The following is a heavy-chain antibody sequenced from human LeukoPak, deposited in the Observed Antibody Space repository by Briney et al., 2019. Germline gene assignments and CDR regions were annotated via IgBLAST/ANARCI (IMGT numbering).Heavy chain of an antibody. CDR3: ARSQRTVIRYFDS. CDR1: GFTFSSYS. J-gene: IGHJ4*02. D-gene: IGHD2-21*01. V-gene: IGHV3-21*01. CDR2: ISSSSSYI. Sequence: PGGSLRLSCAASGFTFSSYSMNWVRQAPGKGLEWVSSISSSSSYIYYADSVKGRFTISRDNAKNSLDLQMNSLRVEDTAIYYCARSQRTVIRYFDSWGQGTLVTVSS.